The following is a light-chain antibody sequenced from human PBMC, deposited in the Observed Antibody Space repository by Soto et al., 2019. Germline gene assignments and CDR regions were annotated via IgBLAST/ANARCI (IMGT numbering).Light chain of an antibody. Sequence: EIVMTQSPATLSVSPGERATLSCRASQTISNNLAWYQQKPGQAPRLLIYGASTRATGIPARFSGSGSGTEFTLTISSLASEDFAVYFCQQYNNWPRTFGQGTKLEIK. V-gene: IGKV3-15*01. CDR2: GAS. CDR3: QQYNNWPRT. J-gene: IGKJ2*01. CDR1: QTISNN.